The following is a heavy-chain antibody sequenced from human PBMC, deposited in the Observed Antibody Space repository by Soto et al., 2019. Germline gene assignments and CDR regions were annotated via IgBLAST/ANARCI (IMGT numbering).Heavy chain of an antibody. V-gene: IGHV4-59*01. D-gene: IGHD1-1*01. J-gene: IGHJ6*02. CDR2: IFYRGNT. CDR3: TRHAIIPKLQYGMDV. Sequence: PPETLSLTCTVSGGSISGYYWSWIRHPPGKGLEWIGYIFYRGNTLYNPSLQSRVTISVDTSKNQFFLGLTSVTAADTAVYYCTRHAIIPKLQYGMDVWGQGASVTVSS. CDR1: GGSISGYY.